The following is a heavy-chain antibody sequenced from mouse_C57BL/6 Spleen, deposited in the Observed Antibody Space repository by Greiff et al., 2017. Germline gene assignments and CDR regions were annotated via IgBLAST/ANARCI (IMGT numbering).Heavy chain of an antibody. J-gene: IGHJ2*01. V-gene: IGHV1-80*01. CDR1: GYAFSSYW. Sequence: QVQLQQSGAELVKPGASVKISCKASGYAFSSYWMNGVKQRPGKGLEWIGQIYPGDGDTNYNGKFKGKATLTADKSSSTAYMQLSSLTSEDSAVYFCARSEYGNYRYYFDYWGQGTTLTVSS. D-gene: IGHD2-10*02. CDR2: IYPGDGDT. CDR3: ARSEYGNYRYYFDY.